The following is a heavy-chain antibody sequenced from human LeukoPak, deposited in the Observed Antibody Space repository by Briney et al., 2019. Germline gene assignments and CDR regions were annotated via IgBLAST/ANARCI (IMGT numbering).Heavy chain of an antibody. D-gene: IGHD6-13*01. Sequence: GGSLRLSCAASGFTFSSYAMSWVRQAPGKGLEWVSAISGSGGSTYYADSVKGRFTISRDNSKNTLYLQMSSLRAEDTAVYYCAKVGAAAAITYYFDYWGQGTLVTVSS. CDR2: ISGSGGST. CDR1: GFTFSSYA. J-gene: IGHJ4*02. V-gene: IGHV3-23*01. CDR3: AKVGAAAAITYYFDY.